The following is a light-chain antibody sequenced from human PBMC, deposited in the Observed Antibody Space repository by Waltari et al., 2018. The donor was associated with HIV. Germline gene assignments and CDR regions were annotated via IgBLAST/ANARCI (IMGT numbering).Light chain of an antibody. V-gene: IGLV2-23*01. J-gene: IGLJ2*01. CDR2: EGI. CDR3: SSYGGSSNWL. CDR1: SSDIGNYNF. Sequence: QSALTQPASVSGSPGQSITISCTGTSSDIGNYNFVPWYQQHPGKAPKLIIYEGIKRPSGVSNRISGSKSANTASLTISGLQAEDEADYFCSSYGGSSNWLFGGGTKLTVL.